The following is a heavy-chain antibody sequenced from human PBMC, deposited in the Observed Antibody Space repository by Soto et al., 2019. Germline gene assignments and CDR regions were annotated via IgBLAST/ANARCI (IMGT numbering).Heavy chain of an antibody. J-gene: IGHJ6*02. Sequence: GASVKVSCKASGGTFSSYAISWVRQAPGQGLEWMGGIIPIFGTANYAQKFQGRVTITADESTSTAYMELSSLRSEDTAVYYCATTGTGGNYYYYGMDVWGQGTTVTVYS. CDR1: GGTFSSYA. D-gene: IGHD1-1*01. CDR2: IIPIFGTA. CDR3: ATTGTGGNYYYYGMDV. V-gene: IGHV1-69*13.